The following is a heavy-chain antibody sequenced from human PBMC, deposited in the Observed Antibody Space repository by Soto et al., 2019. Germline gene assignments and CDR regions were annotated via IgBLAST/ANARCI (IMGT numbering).Heavy chain of an antibody. V-gene: IGHV1-3*01. J-gene: IGHJ4*02. Sequence: ASVKVSCKASGYTFTRYAMYWVRQAPGQRLEWMGWINAGNGNTKYSQKFQGRVTITRDTSASTAYMELVSLRSEDTAVYYCARVGLASSGYYSFFDYWGQGTLVTVS. D-gene: IGHD3-22*01. CDR2: INAGNGNT. CDR1: GYTFTRYA. CDR3: ARVGLASSGYYSFFDY.